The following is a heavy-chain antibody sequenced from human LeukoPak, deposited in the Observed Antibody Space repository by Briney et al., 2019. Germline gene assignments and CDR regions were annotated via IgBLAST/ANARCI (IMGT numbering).Heavy chain of an antibody. V-gene: IGHV3-9*01. Sequence: PGRSLRLSCAASGFTFDDYAMHWVRQAPGKGLGWVSGINWNSNSIGYADSVKGRFTISRDNAKNSLYLQMNSLRAEDTALYYCAKDAQSTTVATKFDYWGQGTLVTVSS. D-gene: IGHD4-23*01. J-gene: IGHJ4*02. CDR3: AKDAQSTTVATKFDY. CDR2: INWNSNSI. CDR1: GFTFDDYA.